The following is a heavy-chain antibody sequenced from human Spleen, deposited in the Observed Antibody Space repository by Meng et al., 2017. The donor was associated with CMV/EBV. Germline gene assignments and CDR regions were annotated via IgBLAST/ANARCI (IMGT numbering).Heavy chain of an antibody. J-gene: IGHJ4*02. CDR3: ARIERRRILKYCGSDCSTTDY. CDR1: GGPISSSNL. V-gene: IGHV4-4*02. CDR2: IYHSGST. D-gene: IGHD2-21*02. Sequence: QVQLQESGPGLVKPSGTLSLTCAVAGGPISSSNLWTWGRQVPGKGLEWIGEIYHSGSTNYNPSLKSRVTISVDKFKNQFSLKLGSVTAADTAVYYCARIERRRILKYCGSDCSTTDYWGQGTLVTVSS.